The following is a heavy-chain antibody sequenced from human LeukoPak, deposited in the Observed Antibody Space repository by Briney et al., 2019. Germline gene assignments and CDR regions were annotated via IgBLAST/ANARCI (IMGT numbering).Heavy chain of an antibody. J-gene: IGHJ6*02. CDR1: GFTFNSYW. D-gene: IGHD2-21*02. V-gene: IGHV3-74*01. CDR3: ARERVVVTAIEDCYYGMDV. Sequence: GGSLRLSCAASGFTFNSYWMHWVRQAPGKGLVWVSRINSDGSSTSYADSVEGRFTISRDNAKNTLYLQMNSLRAEDTAVYYCARERVVVTAIEDCYYGMDVWGQGTTVTVSS. CDR2: INSDGSST.